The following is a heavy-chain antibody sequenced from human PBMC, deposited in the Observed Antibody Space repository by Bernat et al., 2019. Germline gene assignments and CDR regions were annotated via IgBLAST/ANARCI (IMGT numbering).Heavy chain of an antibody. D-gene: IGHD6-13*01. CDR1: GYTLTELS. CDR2: FDREDGET. CDR3: ARVPGIAAAGTLQH. J-gene: IGHJ1*01. V-gene: IGHV1-24*01. Sequence: QVQLVQSGAEVKKPGASAKVSCKVSGYTLTELSMHWVRQAPGKGLEWMGGFDREDGETIYAQKFQGRVTMPEDTSTDTAYMELSSLRSEDTAVYYCARVPGIAAAGTLQHRGKGTLVTVSS.